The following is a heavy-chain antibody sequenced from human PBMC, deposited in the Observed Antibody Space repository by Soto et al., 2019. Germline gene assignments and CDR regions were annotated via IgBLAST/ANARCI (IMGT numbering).Heavy chain of an antibody. CDR3: ATGLFVPDNYFYYGVDV. J-gene: IGHJ6*02. V-gene: IGHV4-59*01. CDR2: IYYRGST. CDR1: GGSFGNYY. D-gene: IGHD2-21*01. Sequence: QVQLQESGPGLVKPSETLSLACTVSGGSFGNYYWSWIRQSPGKGLEWIGYIYYRGSTNYNPSLKSRATISIDTSKHQLALRLSSVIAADSAVYYCATGLFVPDNYFYYGVDVWGHGTAVTISS.